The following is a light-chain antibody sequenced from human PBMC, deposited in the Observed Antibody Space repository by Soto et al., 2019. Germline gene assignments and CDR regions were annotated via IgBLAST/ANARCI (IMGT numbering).Light chain of an antibody. CDR1: SSEVCGYNY. V-gene: IGLV2-14*01. CDR3: CSYTTSNTRQIV. Sequence: QSALTQPASVSGSPGQSITISCTGTSSEVCGYNYVSWYQQQPGKPPKFMIYDVTNRPSGVSNRFSGSKSGNTASLTISGLQAEDEADYYCCSYTTSNTRQIVFGTGTKVTVL. J-gene: IGLJ1*01. CDR2: DVT.